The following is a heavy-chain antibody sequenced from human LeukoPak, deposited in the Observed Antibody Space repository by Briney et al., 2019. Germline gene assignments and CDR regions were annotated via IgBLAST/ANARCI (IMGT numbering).Heavy chain of an antibody. J-gene: IGHJ4*02. CDR1: GFTFSSYW. V-gene: IGHV3-74*01. CDR3: ARLEEMATRSVDY. CDR2: INSDGSST. D-gene: IGHD5-24*01. Sequence: GGSLRLSCAASGFTFSSYWMHWVRQAPGKGLVWVSRINSDGSSTSYADSVKGRFTISRDHAKNTLYLQMNRLRADDTAVYYYARLEEMATRSVDYWGQGTLVTVSS.